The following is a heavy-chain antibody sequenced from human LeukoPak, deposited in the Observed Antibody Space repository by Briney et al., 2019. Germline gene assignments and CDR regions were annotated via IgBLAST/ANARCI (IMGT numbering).Heavy chain of an antibody. CDR3: ARPLVGAGDAFDI. CDR1: GGSISSSNYY. D-gene: IGHD1-26*01. CDR2: IYYSGST. J-gene: IGHJ3*02. V-gene: IGHV4-39*01. Sequence: SETLSLTCTVSGGSISSSNYYWGWIRQPPGKGLEWIASIYYSGSTNYNTSLKSRVTISVDTSKNQFSLKLTSVTSADTAVYSCARPLVGAGDAFDIWGQGTMVTVSS.